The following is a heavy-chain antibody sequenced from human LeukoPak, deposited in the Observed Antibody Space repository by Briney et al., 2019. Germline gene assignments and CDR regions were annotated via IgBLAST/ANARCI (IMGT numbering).Heavy chain of an antibody. Sequence: PQASVKVSCKASGGTFSSYAISWVRQAPGQGLEWMGWINPKSGGTNEAQKFHDRVTMTRDTSIRTAYMEVSRLRSDDTAVYYCARSPDILTGENFDYWGQGTLVTVSS. D-gene: IGHD3-9*01. CDR3: ARSPDILTGENFDY. CDR2: INPKSGGT. V-gene: IGHV1-2*02. CDR1: GGTFSSYA. J-gene: IGHJ4*02.